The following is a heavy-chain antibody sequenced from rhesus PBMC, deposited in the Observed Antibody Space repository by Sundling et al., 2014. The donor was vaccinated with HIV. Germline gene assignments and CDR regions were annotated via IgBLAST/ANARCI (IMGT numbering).Heavy chain of an antibody. CDR3: AKENYSGTGTVSGLDS. D-gene: IGHD1-26*01. CDR1: GFTFSSFD. V-gene: IGHV3-103*01. CDR2: INSNGDKT. J-gene: IGHJ6*01. Sequence: EVQLVETGGGLVQPGGSLKLSCAASGFTFSSFDMSWVRQAPGKGLEWVSSINSNGDKTYYADSMKGRFTMSRDNSKNTLSLQMNSLRTEDTAVYFCAKENYSGTGTVSGLDSWGQGVVVTVSS.